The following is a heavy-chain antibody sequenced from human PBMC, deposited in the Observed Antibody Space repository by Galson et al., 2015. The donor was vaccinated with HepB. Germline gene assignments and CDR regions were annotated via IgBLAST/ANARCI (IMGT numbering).Heavy chain of an antibody. CDR2: IYPVDSDT. CDR1: AYDFSNYW. CDR3: ARHIGSYITDCYLDV. V-gene: IGHV5-51*01. J-gene: IGHJ6*02. D-gene: IGHD2-21*02. Sequence: QSGAEVKKPGESLKISCKGSAYDFSNYWIGWVRQMPGKGLEWMGVIYPVDSDTRYSPSFQGQVTISADKSISTAYLQWSSLKASDTAMYFCARHIGSYITDCYLDVWGQGTTVTVSS.